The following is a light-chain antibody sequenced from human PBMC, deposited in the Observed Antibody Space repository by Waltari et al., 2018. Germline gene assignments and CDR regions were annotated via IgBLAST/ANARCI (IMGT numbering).Light chain of an antibody. CDR3: QQYGSSPPWT. J-gene: IGKJ1*01. CDR1: QSVSSSY. V-gene: IGKV3-20*01. Sequence: EIVLTQSPGTLSLSPGERATLSCRASQSVSSSYLAWYQKKPGQAPRLLIYGASSRAPGIPDRFSGSGSGTDFTLTISRLEPEDFAVYYCQQYGSSPPWTFGQGTKVEIK. CDR2: GAS.